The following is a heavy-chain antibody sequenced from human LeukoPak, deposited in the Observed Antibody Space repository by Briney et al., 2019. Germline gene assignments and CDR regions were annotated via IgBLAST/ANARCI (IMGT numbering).Heavy chain of an antibody. Sequence: GGSLRLSCAASGLTFSSSWMHWVRQAPGKGLLWVSRINSDGVSTNYADSVRGRFTISRDNAKNTLYLQMNSLRAEDTAVYFCARSLSSASRVDFWGRGTLVTVSS. J-gene: IGHJ4*02. CDR3: ARSLSSASRVDF. CDR1: GLTFSSSW. V-gene: IGHV3-74*01. CDR2: INSDGVST. D-gene: IGHD5/OR15-5a*01.